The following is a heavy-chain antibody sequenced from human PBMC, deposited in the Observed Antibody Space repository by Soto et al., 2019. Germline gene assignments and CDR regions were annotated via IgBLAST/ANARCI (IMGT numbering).Heavy chain of an antibody. CDR2: IIPILGIA. D-gene: IGHD3-10*02. CDR3: ARGCSGSSSRFDP. Sequence: QVQLVQSGAEVKKPGSSVKVSCKASGGTFSSYTISWVRQAPGQGLEWMGRIIPILGIANYAQKFQGRVTITADKSTSTAYMELSSLISEDTAVYYCARGCSGSSSRFDPWGQGTLVTVSS. CDR1: GGTFSSYT. J-gene: IGHJ5*02. V-gene: IGHV1-69*02.